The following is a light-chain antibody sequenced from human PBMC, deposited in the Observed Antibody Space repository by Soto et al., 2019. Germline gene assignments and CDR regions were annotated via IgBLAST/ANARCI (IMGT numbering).Light chain of an antibody. CDR2: AAS. CDR1: QGINSY. CDR3: QQLNSYPLT. V-gene: IGKV1-9*01. J-gene: IGKJ4*01. Sequence: DIQLTQSPSFLSASVGDRVTITCRASQGINSYLAWYQQKPGKAPKLLIYAASTLQSGVPSRFRCSGSGTKFTLTISSLQPDDFATYYCQQLNSYPLTFGGGTKVDIK.